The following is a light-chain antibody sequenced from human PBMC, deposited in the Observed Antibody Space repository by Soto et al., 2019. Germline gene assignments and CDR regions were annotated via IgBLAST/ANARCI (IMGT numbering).Light chain of an antibody. J-gene: IGKJ2*01. CDR3: LKHNTSPKT. CDR2: AAS. CDR1: QGISNL. Sequence: DIQMTQSPSSLSASVGDRVTITCRASQGISNLLGWFQHKPGKAPKRLIYAASSLQGGGPSRFSGFGSGTDFPLTSPDLKHEDFAVYYFLKHNTSPKTFGQGTKLEIK. V-gene: IGKV1-17*02.